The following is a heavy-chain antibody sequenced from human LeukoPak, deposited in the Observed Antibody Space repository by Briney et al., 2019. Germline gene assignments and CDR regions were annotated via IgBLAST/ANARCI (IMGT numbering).Heavy chain of an antibody. Sequence: GGSLRLSCAASGFTFSTYWKTWVRQAPGKGLEWVANMKRDGSEVYYANSVKGHFTISRANAKNSLYLQMNSLRAEDTAVYYCARHTEYYFDYWGQGTLVTVSS. D-gene: IGHD2-8*02. CDR3: ARHTEYYFDY. CDR2: MKRDGSEV. J-gene: IGHJ4*02. CDR1: GFTFSTYW. V-gene: IGHV3-7*01.